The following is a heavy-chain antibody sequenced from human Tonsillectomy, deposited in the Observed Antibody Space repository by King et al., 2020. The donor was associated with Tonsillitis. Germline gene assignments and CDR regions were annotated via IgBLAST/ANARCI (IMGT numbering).Heavy chain of an antibody. CDR3: ARGGSIFGVVIKSSAAEFDY. J-gene: IGHJ4*02. CDR1: GGSISSYY. D-gene: IGHD3-3*01. Sequence: HVQLQESGPGLVKPSETLSLTCTVSGGSISSYYWSWIRQPPGKGLEWIGYIYYSGNTNYNPSLKSRVTMSVDTSRYQFSLNLSSVTAADTAVYYCARGGSIFGVVIKSSAAEFDYWGQGTLVTVTS. V-gene: IGHV4-59*01. CDR2: IYYSGNT.